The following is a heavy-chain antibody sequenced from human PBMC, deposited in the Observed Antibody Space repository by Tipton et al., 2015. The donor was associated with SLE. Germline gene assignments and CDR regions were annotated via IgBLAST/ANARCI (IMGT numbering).Heavy chain of an antibody. V-gene: IGHV1-69*01. CDR2: IIPIFGTT. CDR1: GGSFSSNA. CDR3: ARGDGGPFYYFDY. D-gene: IGHD4-23*01. Sequence: QSGAEVKKPGSSVNVSCTASGGSFSSNAISWVRQAPGQGLEWMGGIIPIFGTTNYAQKFQGRVTITADESTSTVYMELSSLRSEDTAVYYCARGDGGPFYYFDYWGQGTLVTVSS. J-gene: IGHJ4*02.